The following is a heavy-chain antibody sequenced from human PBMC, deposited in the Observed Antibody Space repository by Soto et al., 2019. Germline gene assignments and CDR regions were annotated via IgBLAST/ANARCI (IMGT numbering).Heavy chain of an antibody. J-gene: IGHJ4*02. Sequence: SDTLSVTCTVSGGSISSPHDYWGWIRQSPGRGLEWIGSIYYSGSTYYNPSLKSRITISVDTSKNQFSLNLTSVTAADTAVYYCARHVLTAYIVYYFDFWGQGTLVTVSS. CDR1: GGSISSPHDY. CDR3: ARHVLTAYIVYYFDF. CDR2: IYYSGST. V-gene: IGHV4-39*01. D-gene: IGHD3-16*01.